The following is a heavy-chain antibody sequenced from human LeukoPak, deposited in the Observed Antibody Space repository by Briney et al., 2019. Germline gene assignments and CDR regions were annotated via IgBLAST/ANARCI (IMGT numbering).Heavy chain of an antibody. CDR2: IRGNGGTT. CDR1: GFNFDDYA. CDR3: AKDLKGWWVPGDY. D-gene: IGHD2-15*01. Sequence: GGPLRLSCVASGFNFDDYAMHWVRQPPGKGLEWVSVIRGNGGTTSHADSVKGRFTISRDNNKNSLYLQMNGLRTEDTALYYCAKDLKGWWVPGDYWGQGTLVTVSS. J-gene: IGHJ4*02. V-gene: IGHV3-43*02.